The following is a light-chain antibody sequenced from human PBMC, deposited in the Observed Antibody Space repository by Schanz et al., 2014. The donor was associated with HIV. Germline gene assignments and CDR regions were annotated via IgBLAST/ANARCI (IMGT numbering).Light chain of an antibody. CDR3: GSWDDTLKGAV. CDR2: SNN. Sequence: QSVLTQPPSASGTPGQRVTISCSGSSSNIGKNTVNWYQQFPGAAPKLLIYSNNQRPSGVPDRFSGSKSGTSASLAISGLQSEDEADYYCGSWDDTLKGAVFGGGTQLTVL. CDR1: SSNIGKNT. V-gene: IGLV1-44*01. J-gene: IGLJ7*01.